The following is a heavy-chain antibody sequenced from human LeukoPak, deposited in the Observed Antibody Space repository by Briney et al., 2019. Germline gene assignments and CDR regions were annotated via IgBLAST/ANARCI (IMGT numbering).Heavy chain of an antibody. V-gene: IGHV4-59*01. CDR2: IYYTGTT. CDR3: ARGRSNYYGMDV. CDR1: GGSISGDY. Sequence: SETLSLTCTVSGGSISGDYWTWIRQPPGRGLEWIGFIYYTGTTYYSPSLKTRVTISLDTSKTQFSLKLSSVTAADTAVYYCARGRSNYYGMDVWGQGTTVTVSS. J-gene: IGHJ6*02. D-gene: IGHD1-26*01.